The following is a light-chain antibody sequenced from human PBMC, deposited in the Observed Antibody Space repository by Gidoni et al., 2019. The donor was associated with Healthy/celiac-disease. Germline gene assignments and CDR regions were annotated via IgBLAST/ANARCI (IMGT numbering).Light chain of an antibody. CDR3: QQYDNLPPYT. Sequence: DIQMTQSPSSLSASVGDRVTITCQASQDINNYLNWYQQKPGKAPKLLIYDASSFETGVPSRFSGSGSGTDFTFTISSLQPADIATYFCQQYDNLPPYTFGQGTKLEIK. CDR2: DAS. J-gene: IGKJ2*01. V-gene: IGKV1-33*01. CDR1: QDINNY.